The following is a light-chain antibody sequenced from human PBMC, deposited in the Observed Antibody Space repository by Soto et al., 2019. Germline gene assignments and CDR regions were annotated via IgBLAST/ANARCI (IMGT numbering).Light chain of an antibody. J-gene: IGLJ1*01. CDR2: VVN. CDR1: SSDVGGYKY. Sequence: QSALTQPPSASGSPGQSVTISCTGSSSDVGGYKYVSWYQQYPGKAPKLMIYVVNKRPSGVPDRFSGSKSGNTASLTVSGLQAEDEADYYCSSYAGSNNYVFGTGTKLTVL. CDR3: SSYAGSNNYV. V-gene: IGLV2-8*01.